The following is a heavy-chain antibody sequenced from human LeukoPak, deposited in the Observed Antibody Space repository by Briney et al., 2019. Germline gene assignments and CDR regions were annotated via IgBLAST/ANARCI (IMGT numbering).Heavy chain of an antibody. V-gene: IGHV3-23*01. CDR1: GFTFSSYG. CDR3: ARDNRGSFDH. Sequence: PGGSLRLSCVASGFTFSSYGMSWVRQAPGKGLEWVSSTSGSGDDTYYADSVKGRFTLSRDNAKNTLFLQMNSLRAEDTAVFYCARDNRGSFDHWGQGTLVTVSS. J-gene: IGHJ4*02. CDR2: TSGSGDDT. D-gene: IGHD3-16*01.